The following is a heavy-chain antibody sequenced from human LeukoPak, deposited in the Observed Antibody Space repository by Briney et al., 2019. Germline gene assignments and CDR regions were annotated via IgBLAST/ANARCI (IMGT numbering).Heavy chain of an antibody. CDR2: IIPIFGTA. CDR3: ARGGCSSTSCYDGY. J-gene: IGHJ4*02. CDR1: GGTFSSYA. D-gene: IGHD2-2*01. V-gene: IGHV1-69*13. Sequence: ASVKVSCKASGGTFSSYAISWVRQAPGQGLEWMGGIIPIFGTANYAQKFQGRVTITAGESTSTAYMELSSLRSEDTAVYYCARGGCSSTSCYDGYWGQGTLVTVSS.